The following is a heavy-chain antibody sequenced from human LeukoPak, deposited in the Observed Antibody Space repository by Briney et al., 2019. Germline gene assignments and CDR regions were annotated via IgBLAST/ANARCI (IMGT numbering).Heavy chain of an antibody. D-gene: IGHD3-22*01. V-gene: IGHV1-8*03. CDR1: GYTFTSYD. CDR3: ARDYRNYYYDSSGYYY. Sequence: ASVKVSCKASGYTFTSYDINWVRQATGQGLEWMGWMNPNSGNTGYAQKFQGRVTITRNTSISTAYMELSSLRSEDTAVYYCARDYRNYYYDSSGYYYWGQGTLVTVSS. CDR2: MNPNSGNT. J-gene: IGHJ4*02.